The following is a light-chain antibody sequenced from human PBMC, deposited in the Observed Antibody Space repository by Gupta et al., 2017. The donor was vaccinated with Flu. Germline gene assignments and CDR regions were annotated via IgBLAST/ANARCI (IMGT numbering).Light chain of an antibody. V-gene: IGKV3-11*01. CDR2: DAS. J-gene: IGKJ2*01. CDR3: QQRCNWPVT. CDR1: QSVSSY. Sequence: EIVLTQSPATLSWSTGERAPLSCRSIQSVSSYLAGDQQKPGQAPRRLIYDASNRATGIPARFSGSGSGTDFTLTISSLEPEDFAVYYCQQRCNWPVTFGQGTKLEIK.